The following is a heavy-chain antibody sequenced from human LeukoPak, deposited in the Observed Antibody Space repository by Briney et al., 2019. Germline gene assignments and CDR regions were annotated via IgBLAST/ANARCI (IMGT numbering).Heavy chain of an antibody. V-gene: IGHV3-7*01. CDR1: GFSLSSQW. CDR2: IKEDGGQK. Sequence: GGSLRLSCAASGFSLSSQWMSWVRQAPGKGPEWVANIKEDGGQKSYVDSVKGQFTISRDNAKNSLYLQMNSLRAEDTAVYYCARAFSWGQGTLVTVSS. CDR3: ARAFS. J-gene: IGHJ5*02. D-gene: IGHD3-16*01.